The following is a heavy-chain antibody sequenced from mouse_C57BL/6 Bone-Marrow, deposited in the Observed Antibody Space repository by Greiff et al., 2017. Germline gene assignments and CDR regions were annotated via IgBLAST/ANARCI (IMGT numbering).Heavy chain of an antibody. Sequence: VKLQESGAELVKPGASVKLSCKASGYTFTSYWMHWVKQRPGQGLEWIGMIHPNSGSTNYNEKFKSKATLTVDKSSSTAYMQLSSLTSEDSAVYYCARGPYGNYAFAYWGQGTLVTVSA. CDR1: GYTFTSYW. V-gene: IGHV1-64*01. CDR2: IHPNSGST. J-gene: IGHJ3*01. D-gene: IGHD2-1*01. CDR3: ARGPYGNYAFAY.